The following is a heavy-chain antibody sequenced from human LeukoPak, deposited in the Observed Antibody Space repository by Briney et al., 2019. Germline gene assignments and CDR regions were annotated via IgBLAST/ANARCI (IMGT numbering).Heavy chain of an antibody. CDR2: ISSSSSTI. V-gene: IGHV3-48*01. D-gene: IGHD5-18*01. Sequence: GGSLRLSCAASGFTFSSYSMNWVRQAPGKGLEWVSYISSSSSTIYYADSVKGRFTISRDNAKNSLYLQMNSLRAEDTAVYYCAREDSGYRVDYWGQGTLVTVSS. CDR3: AREDSGYRVDY. J-gene: IGHJ4*02. CDR1: GFTFSSYS.